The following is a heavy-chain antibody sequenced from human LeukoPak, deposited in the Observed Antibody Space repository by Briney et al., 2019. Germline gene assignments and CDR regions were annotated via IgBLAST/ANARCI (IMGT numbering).Heavy chain of an antibody. CDR3: ARGLRFLEWFRYYYYYGMDV. CDR1: GYTFTSYD. J-gene: IGHJ6*02. V-gene: IGHV1-8*01. D-gene: IGHD3-3*01. CDR2: MNPNSGNT. Sequence: ASVKVSCKASGYTFTSYDINWVRPATGQGLEWMGWMNPNSGNTGYAQKFQGRVTMTRNTSISTAYMELSSLRSEGTAVYYCARGLRFLEWFRYYYYYGMDVWGQGTTVTVSS.